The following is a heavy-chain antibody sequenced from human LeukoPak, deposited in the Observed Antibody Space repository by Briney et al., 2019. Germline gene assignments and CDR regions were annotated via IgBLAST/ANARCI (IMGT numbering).Heavy chain of an antibody. V-gene: IGHV4-31*03. CDR1: GGSISSGGYY. CDR3: ARDRRWLRSQPGFYYYYGMDV. J-gene: IGHJ6*04. CDR2: IYYSGST. D-gene: IGHD5-12*01. Sequence: PSQTLSLTCTVSGGSISSGGYYWSWIRQHPGKGLEWIGYIYYSGSTYYNPSLKSRVTISVDTSKNQFSLKLSSVTAADTAVYYCARDRRWLRSQPGFYYYYGMDVWGKGTTVTVSS.